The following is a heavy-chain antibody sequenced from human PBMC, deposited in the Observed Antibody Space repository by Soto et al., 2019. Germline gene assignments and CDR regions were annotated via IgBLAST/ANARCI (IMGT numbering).Heavy chain of an antibody. CDR3: ARDAMTTEFDY. CDR2: INAGDGNT. CDR1: GHTFARYA. Sequence: ASVKVSCKASGHTFARYAMHWVRQAPGQRLEWMGWINAGDGNTKYSQKFQGRVTITRDTSASTAYMELSSLRSEDTAVYYCARDAMTTEFDYWGQGTLVTVSS. J-gene: IGHJ4*02. D-gene: IGHD4-4*01. V-gene: IGHV1-3*01.